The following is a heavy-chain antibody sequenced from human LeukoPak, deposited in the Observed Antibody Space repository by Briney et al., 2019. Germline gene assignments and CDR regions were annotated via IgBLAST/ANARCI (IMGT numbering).Heavy chain of an antibody. CDR3: ARDRLYSYSTRWEIDY. D-gene: IGHD6-13*01. CDR1: GYTFTSFG. V-gene: IGHV1-18*01. CDR2: ISTYNGDT. Sequence: GASVKVSRKASGYTFTSFGISWVRQAPGQGLEWMGWISTYNGDTNYAQKIQGRVTMTTDTSTSTAYMELRSLRSDDTAVYYCARDRLYSYSTRWEIDYWGQGTLVTVSS. J-gene: IGHJ4*02.